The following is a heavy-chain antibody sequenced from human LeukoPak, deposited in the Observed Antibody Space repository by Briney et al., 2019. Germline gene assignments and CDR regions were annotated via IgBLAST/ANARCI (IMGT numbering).Heavy chain of an antibody. Sequence: PGGSLRLSCTASGFTFGGYAMSWVRQAPGKGLEWVGFVRSKAYGGTTEYAASVKGRFTISRDDSKSIAYLQMNSLKTEDTAVYYCTRAVYSYGRRSWFDPWGQGTLVTVSS. CDR2: VRSKAYGGTT. D-gene: IGHD5-18*01. V-gene: IGHV3-49*04. J-gene: IGHJ5*02. CDR1: GFTFGGYA. CDR3: TRAVYSYGRRSWFDP.